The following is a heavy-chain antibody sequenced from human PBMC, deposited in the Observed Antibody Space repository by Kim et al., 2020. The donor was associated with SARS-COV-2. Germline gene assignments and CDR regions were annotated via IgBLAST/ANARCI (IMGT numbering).Heavy chain of an antibody. CDR3: AKGRAGVVPAPVLGIGPHYEYFIMDA. CDR2: IDQSGTI. D-gene: IGHD3-16*01. J-gene: IGHJ6*02. CDR1: GGSLSGYR. V-gene: IGHV4-34*01. Sequence: SETLSLTCAVYGGSLSGYRWSWIRQPPGKGLEWIGEIDQSGTINHNPSLKSRVTMSIDTSKNQFSLKLTSVTAADTGFYHCAKGRAGVVPAPVLGIGPHYEYFIMDAWGHGTTVTVSS.